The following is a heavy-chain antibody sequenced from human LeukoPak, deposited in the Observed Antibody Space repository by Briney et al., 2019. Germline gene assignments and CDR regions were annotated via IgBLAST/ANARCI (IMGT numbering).Heavy chain of an antibody. J-gene: IGHJ4*02. CDR2: ISGSGGST. CDR1: GFTFSSYA. Sequence: GGSLRLSCAASGFTFSSYAMSWVRQAPGKGLEWVSAISGSGGSTYYADSVKGRFTISRDNAKNSLYLQMNSLRAEDTALYYCAKEGGKYCSSTSCYHFDYWGQGTLVTVSS. V-gene: IGHV3-23*01. CDR3: AKEGGKYCSSTSCYHFDY. D-gene: IGHD2-2*01.